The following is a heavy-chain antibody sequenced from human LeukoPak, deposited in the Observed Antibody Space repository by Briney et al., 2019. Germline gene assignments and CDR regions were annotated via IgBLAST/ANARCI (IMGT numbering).Heavy chain of an antibody. CDR3: ARGRGYSGDYFDY. CDR1: GYTFTSYD. D-gene: IGHD5-12*01. Sequence: ASVKVSCKAFGYTFTSYDINWVRQATGQGLEWMGWMNPNSGNTGYAQKFQGRVTMTRNTSISTAYMELSGLRSEDTAVYYCARGRGYSGDYFDYWGQGTLVTVSS. CDR2: MNPNSGNT. J-gene: IGHJ4*02. V-gene: IGHV1-8*01.